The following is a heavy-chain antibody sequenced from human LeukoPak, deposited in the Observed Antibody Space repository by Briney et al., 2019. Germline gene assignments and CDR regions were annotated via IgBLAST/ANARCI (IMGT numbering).Heavy chain of an antibody. V-gene: IGHV3-33*01. CDR1: GFTFSSYG. D-gene: IGHD3-9*01. Sequence: GRSLRLSCAASGFTFSSYGMHWVRQAPGKGLEWVAVIWYDGSNKYYADSVKGRFTISRDNSKNTLYLQMNSLRAEDTAVYYCARGYDILTGYQGDYWGQGTLVTVSS. J-gene: IGHJ4*02. CDR2: IWYDGSNK. CDR3: ARGYDILTGYQGDY.